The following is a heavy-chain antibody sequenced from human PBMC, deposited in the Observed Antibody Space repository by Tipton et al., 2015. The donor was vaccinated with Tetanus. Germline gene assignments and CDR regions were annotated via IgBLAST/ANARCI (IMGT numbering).Heavy chain of an antibody. J-gene: IGHJ4*02. D-gene: IGHD2-15*01. CDR1: GFTFSSYN. CDR2: ISATSTYK. Sequence: SLRLSCAASGFTFSSYNMNWVRQAPGKGLEWVSYISATSTYKYSAESLRGRFTISRDNAKNSLYLQMNSLRAEDTALYYCAREADCSGGSCFSGDFDNWGQGTQVTVSS. V-gene: IGHV3-21*01. CDR3: AREADCSGGSCFSGDFDN.